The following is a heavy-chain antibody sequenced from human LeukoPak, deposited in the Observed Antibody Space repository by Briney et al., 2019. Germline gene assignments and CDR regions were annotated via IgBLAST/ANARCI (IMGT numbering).Heavy chain of an antibody. CDR1: GGSISSYY. CDR3: AREKIATPDYGDYVDNWFDP. CDR2: IYYSGST. D-gene: IGHD4-17*01. Sequence: PSETLSLTCTGSGGSISSYYWSWIRQPPGKGLEWIWYIYYSGSTNYHPSIKSRVTISVDTSKNQFSLKLSSVTAADTAVYYCAREKIATPDYGDYVDNWFDPWGQGTLVTVSS. J-gene: IGHJ5*02. V-gene: IGHV4-59*01.